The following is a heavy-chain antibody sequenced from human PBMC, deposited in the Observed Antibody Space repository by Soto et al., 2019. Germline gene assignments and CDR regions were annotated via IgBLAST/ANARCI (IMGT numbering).Heavy chain of an antibody. D-gene: IGHD6-19*01. V-gene: IGHV5-51*01. CDR1: GYSFTSYW. J-gene: IGHJ3*02. Sequence: EVQLVQSGAEVKKPGESLKISCKGSGYSFTSYWIGWVRQMPGKGLEWMGIIYPGDSDTRYSPSFQGQVTISADKSISTAYLQWSSLKASDTAMYYCATHTGYSSGWRGNQHDAFDIWGQGTMVTVSS. CDR2: IYPGDSDT. CDR3: ATHTGYSSGWRGNQHDAFDI.